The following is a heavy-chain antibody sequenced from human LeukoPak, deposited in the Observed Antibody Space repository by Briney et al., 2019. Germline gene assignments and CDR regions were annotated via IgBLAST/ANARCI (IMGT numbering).Heavy chain of an antibody. CDR3: XKVSEXXEXFDY. CDR1: GFTFSSYA. Sequence: GGSLRLSCAASGFTFSSYAMSWVRQAPGKGLEWVSAISGSGGSTYYADSVKGRFTISRDNSKNTLYLQMNSLRAEDTAVYYCXKVSEXXEXFDYWGQGTLVTVS. D-gene: IGHD1-26*01. CDR2: ISGSGGST. J-gene: IGHJ4*02. V-gene: IGHV3-23*01.